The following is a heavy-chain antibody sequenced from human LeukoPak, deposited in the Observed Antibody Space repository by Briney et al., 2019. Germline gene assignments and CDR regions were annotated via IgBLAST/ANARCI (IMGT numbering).Heavy chain of an antibody. J-gene: IGHJ4*02. CDR1: GYSISSGYY. D-gene: IGHD6-6*01. V-gene: IGHV4-38-2*01. CDR3: AGTYSSSSKSDY. CDR2: IYHSGST. Sequence: PSETLSLTCAVSGYSISSGYYWGWIRQPPGKGLEWIGSIYHSGSTYYNPSLKSRVTISVDTSKNQFSLKLSSVTAADTAVYYCAGTYSSSSKSDYWGQGTLVTVSS.